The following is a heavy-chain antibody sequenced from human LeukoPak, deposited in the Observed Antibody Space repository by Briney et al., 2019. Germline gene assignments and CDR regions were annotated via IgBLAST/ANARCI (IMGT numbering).Heavy chain of an antibody. CDR2: INPSGGST. V-gene: IGHV1-46*01. D-gene: IGHD6-13*01. CDR3: ARGAGSSSWYYYYGMDV. Sequence: GASVKVSCKASGGTFSSYAISWVRQAPGQGLEWMGKINPSGGSTSYAQKFQGRVTMTRDTSTSTVYMEVSSLRSEDTGVYYCARGAGSSSWYYYYGMDVWGQGTTVTVSS. J-gene: IGHJ6*02. CDR1: GGTFSSYA.